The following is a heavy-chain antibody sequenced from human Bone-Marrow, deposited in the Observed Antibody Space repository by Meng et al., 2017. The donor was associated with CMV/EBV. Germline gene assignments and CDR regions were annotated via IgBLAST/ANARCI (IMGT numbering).Heavy chain of an antibody. D-gene: IGHD2-21*02. J-gene: IGHJ6*02. Sequence: GGSLRLSCAASGFTFSSYEMNWVRQAPGKGLEWVSYISSSGSTIYYADSVKGRFTISRDNAKNSLYLQMKSLRAEDTAVYFCASQPPAIGYYYGMDVWGQGTTVTFSS. CDR2: ISSSGSTI. CDR3: ASQPPAIGYYYGMDV. V-gene: IGHV3-48*03. CDR1: GFTFSSYE.